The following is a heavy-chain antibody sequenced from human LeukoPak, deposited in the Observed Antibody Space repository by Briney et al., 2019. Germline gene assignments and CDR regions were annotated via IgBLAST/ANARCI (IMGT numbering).Heavy chain of an antibody. CDR3: AKRGGSGTYAFDI. D-gene: IGHD3-10*01. CDR2: ISGSGGST. CDR1: GFTFSSYA. Sequence: GGSLRLSCAASGFTFSSYAMSWVRQAPGKGLEWVSGISGSGGSTYYADSVKGRFTISRDNSKNTLYLQMNSLRAEDTAVYYCAKRGGSGTYAFDIWGQGTMVTVSS. V-gene: IGHV3-23*01. J-gene: IGHJ3*02.